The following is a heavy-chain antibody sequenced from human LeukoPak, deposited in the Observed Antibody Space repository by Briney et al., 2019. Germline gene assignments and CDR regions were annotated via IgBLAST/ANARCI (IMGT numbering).Heavy chain of an antibody. CDR1: GGSFSGYY. V-gene: IGHV4-34*01. CDR3: ARGRWFGA. Sequence: SETLSLTCAVYGGSFSGYYWSWIRQPPGKGLEWIGEINHSGSTNYNPSLKSRVTISVDTSKNQFSLRLSSVTAADTAVYYCARGRWFGAWGQGTLVTVSS. J-gene: IGHJ5*02. CDR2: INHSGST.